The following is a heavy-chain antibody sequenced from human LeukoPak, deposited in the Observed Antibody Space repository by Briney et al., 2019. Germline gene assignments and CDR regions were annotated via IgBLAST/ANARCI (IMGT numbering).Heavy chain of an antibody. D-gene: IGHD1-1*01. CDR2: ISGSGGST. CDR1: GFTFSSYA. J-gene: IGHJ4*02. CDR3: AKGREGWNDAPVDY. Sequence: PGGSLRLSCAASGFTFSSYAMSWVRQAPGKGLEWVSAISGSGGSTYYADSVKGRFTISRDNSKNTLYLQMDSLRAEDTAVYYCAKGREGWNDAPVDYWGQGTLVTVSS. V-gene: IGHV3-23*01.